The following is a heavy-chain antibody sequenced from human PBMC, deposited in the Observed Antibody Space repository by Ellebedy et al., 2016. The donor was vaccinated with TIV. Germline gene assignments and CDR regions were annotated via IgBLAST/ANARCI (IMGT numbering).Heavy chain of an antibody. J-gene: IGHJ6*02. Sequence: GESLKISCSGSGIAFTTLPFHWVRQAPGQGLESVSVISSEGDSTNYADSVKGRFIISRDNSKNTVFLQMTNLRPADTAVYYCVIGRGFPGADGMDVWGQGTTVIVSS. CDR2: ISSEGDST. V-gene: IGHV3-64D*06. D-gene: IGHD5-12*01. CDR3: VIGRGFPGADGMDV. CDR1: GIAFTTLP.